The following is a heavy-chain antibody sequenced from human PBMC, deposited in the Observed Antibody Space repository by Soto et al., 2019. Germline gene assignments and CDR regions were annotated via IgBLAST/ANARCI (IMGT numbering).Heavy chain of an antibody. Sequence: EVQLLQSGGGLVQPGGSLRLSCTASGFIYSIYAMAWVRQAPGKGLEWVSAISGSGGETYYSASVKGRFTICRDNSKHTVYLQMTNLRSEDTAVYYCAKEIAVAVSTPPAYWGQVTLVAVPS. D-gene: IGHD6-19*01. J-gene: IGHJ4*02. CDR2: ISGSGGET. CDR1: GFIYSIYA. CDR3: AKEIAVAVSTPPAY. V-gene: IGHV3-23*01.